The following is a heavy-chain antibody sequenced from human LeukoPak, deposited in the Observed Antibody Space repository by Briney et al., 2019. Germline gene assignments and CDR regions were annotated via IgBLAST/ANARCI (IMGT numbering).Heavy chain of an antibody. Sequence: GASVKVSCKASGYTFTSYYVHWVRQAPGQGLEWMGIINPSDGSTGYAQKFQGRVTMTRDTSTSTVYMGLNSLKSEDTAVYYCARRDCSRTRCYGPNWIDPWGPGTLVTVSS. CDR3: ARRDCSRTRCYGPNWIDP. CDR1: GYTFTSYY. V-gene: IGHV1-46*01. D-gene: IGHD2-2*01. CDR2: INPSDGST. J-gene: IGHJ5*02.